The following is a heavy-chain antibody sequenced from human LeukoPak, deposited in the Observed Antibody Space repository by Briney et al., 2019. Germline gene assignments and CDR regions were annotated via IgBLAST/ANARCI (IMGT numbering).Heavy chain of an antibody. Sequence: GASVKVSCKASGYTFTGYYMHWVRQAPGQGLEWMGWINPNSGGTNYAQKFQGRVTMTRDTSISTAYMELSRLRSDDTAVYYCARDSSGWYRNSRYYFDYWGQGTLVTVSS. CDR2: INPNSGGT. J-gene: IGHJ4*02. CDR1: GYTFTGYY. V-gene: IGHV1-2*02. D-gene: IGHD6-19*01. CDR3: ARDSSGWYRNSRYYFDY.